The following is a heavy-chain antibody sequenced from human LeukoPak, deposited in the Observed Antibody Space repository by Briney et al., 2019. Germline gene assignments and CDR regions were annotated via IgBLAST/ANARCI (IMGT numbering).Heavy chain of an antibody. V-gene: IGHV1-18*01. D-gene: IGHD5-18*01. CDR2: ISAYNGNT. CDR1: GYTFTSYG. J-gene: IGHJ6*02. CDR3: ARDRVYSYGPEINGMDV. Sequence: ASVKVSCKASGYTFTSYGISWVRQAPGQGLEWMGWISAYNGNTNYAQKLQGRVTMTTDTSTSTAYMELRSLRSDDTAVYYCARDRVYSYGPEINGMDVWGQGTTVTVSS.